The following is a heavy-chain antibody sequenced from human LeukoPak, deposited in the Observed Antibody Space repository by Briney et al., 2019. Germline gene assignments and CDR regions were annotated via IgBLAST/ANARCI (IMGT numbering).Heavy chain of an antibody. D-gene: IGHD3-3*01. Sequence: SETLSLTCAVYGGSFSGYYWSWIRQPPGKGLEWIGEINHSGSTNYNPSPKSRVTISVDTSKNQFSLKLSSVTAADTAVYYCALGGVVIARGAFDIWGQGTMVTVSS. J-gene: IGHJ3*02. CDR2: INHSGST. V-gene: IGHV4-34*01. CDR3: ALGGVVIARGAFDI. CDR1: GGSFSGYY.